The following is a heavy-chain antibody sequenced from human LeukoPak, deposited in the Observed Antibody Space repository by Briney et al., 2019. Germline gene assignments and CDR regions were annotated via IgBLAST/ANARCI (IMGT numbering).Heavy chain of an antibody. CDR1: GGTFSSYA. CDR3: ARVGFDGSGSYYPYYYYGMDV. D-gene: IGHD3-10*01. J-gene: IGHJ6*02. CDR2: IIPIFGTA. Sequence: SVKVSRKASGGTFSSYAISWVRQAPGQGLEWMGGIIPIFGTANYAQKFQGRVTITADEYTSTAYMELSSLRSEDTAVYYCARVGFDGSGSYYPYYYYGMDVWGQGTTVTVSS. V-gene: IGHV1-69*13.